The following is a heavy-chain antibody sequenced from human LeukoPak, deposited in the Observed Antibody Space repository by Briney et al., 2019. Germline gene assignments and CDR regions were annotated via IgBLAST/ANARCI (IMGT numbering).Heavy chain of an antibody. CDR2: IIGSGDDI. CDR3: ARDRLPGSGWPKNDY. Sequence: PGGSLRLSCAVSGLTFSDYYMSWIRQAPGKGLEWVSYIIGSGDDIYYADSVKGRFTISRDNSKNTLYLQMNSLRAEDTAVYYCARDRLPGSGWPKNDYWGQGTLVTVSS. CDR1: GLTFSDYY. D-gene: IGHD6-19*01. V-gene: IGHV3-11*01. J-gene: IGHJ4*02.